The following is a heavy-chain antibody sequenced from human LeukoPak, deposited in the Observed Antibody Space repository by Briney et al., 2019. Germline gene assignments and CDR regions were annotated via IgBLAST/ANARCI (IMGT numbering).Heavy chain of an antibody. D-gene: IGHD7-27*01. CDR1: GFTFSSYS. V-gene: IGHV3-21*01. CDR2: ITSSSSYI. J-gene: IGHJ4*02. CDR3: ATDGLGLSGAVDY. Sequence: PGRSLRLSCAASGFTFSSYSMNWVRQSPGKGLEWVSLITSSSSYIYYADLVKGRFTVSRDNAKNSLYLQMNSLRAEDTAVYYCATDGLGLSGAVDYWGQGTLVTVSS.